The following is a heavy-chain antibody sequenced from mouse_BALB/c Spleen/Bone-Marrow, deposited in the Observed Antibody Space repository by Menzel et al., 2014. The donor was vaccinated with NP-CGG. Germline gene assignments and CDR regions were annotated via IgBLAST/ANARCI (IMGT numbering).Heavy chain of an antibody. Sequence: VQLQQSGSVLVRPGASVKLSCKASGYTFXSSWMHWAKQRPGQGLEWIGEIHPNSGNTNYNEKFKGKATLTVDTSSSTAYVDLSSLTSEDSAVYYCARGDKGDYFDYWGQGTTLTVSS. CDR2: IHPNSGNT. CDR3: ARGDKGDYFDY. V-gene: IGHV1S130*01. CDR1: GYTFXSSW. J-gene: IGHJ2*01.